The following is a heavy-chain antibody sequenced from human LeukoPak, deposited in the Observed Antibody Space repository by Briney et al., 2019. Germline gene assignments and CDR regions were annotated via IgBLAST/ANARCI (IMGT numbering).Heavy chain of an antibody. CDR1: GNIFSGQG. J-gene: IGHJ4*02. Sequence: ASVKVTCKASGNIFSGQGITWVRQAPGQGLEWVGWISDHRESTMYAQKFQGRVTVTIDTSTNTAYMELTSLTSDDTAVYYCATVGRIYYVLDNWGQGTLVTVSS. D-gene: IGHD3-10*02. CDR3: ATVGRIYYVLDN. V-gene: IGHV1-18*01. CDR2: ISDHREST.